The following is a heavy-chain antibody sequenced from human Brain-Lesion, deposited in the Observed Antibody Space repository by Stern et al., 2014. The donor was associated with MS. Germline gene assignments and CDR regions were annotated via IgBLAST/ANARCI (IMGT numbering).Heavy chain of an antibody. J-gene: IGHJ5*02. V-gene: IGHV4-39*01. CDR2: IYYSGNT. CDR1: GGSVSSTSYA. D-gene: IGHD2-15*01. Sequence: MQLVESGPGLVKPSETLSLTCTVAGGSVSSTSYAWAWIRQPPGKGLEWIGTIYYSGNTYYSPSLKSRLTISLDTSKHQFSLQLRFVTAADTAVYYCAGEEDIRYCSGGSCTGNWFDPWGQGTLVTVSS. CDR3: AGEEDIRYCSGGSCTGNWFDP.